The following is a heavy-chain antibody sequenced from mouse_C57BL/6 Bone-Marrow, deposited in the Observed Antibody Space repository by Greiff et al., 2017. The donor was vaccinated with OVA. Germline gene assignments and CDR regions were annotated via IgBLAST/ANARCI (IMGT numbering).Heavy chain of an antibody. CDR1: GFSLTSYA. Sequence: VQLQESGPGLVAPSQSLSITCTVSGFSLTSYAISWVRQPPGKGLDWLGVIWTGGGTNYNSALKSRLSISKDNSKSQVVLKMNSLQTDDTARYYCASLIPGFAYWGQGTLVTVSA. V-gene: IGHV2-9-1*01. CDR3: ASLIPGFAY. CDR2: IWTGGGT. J-gene: IGHJ3*01.